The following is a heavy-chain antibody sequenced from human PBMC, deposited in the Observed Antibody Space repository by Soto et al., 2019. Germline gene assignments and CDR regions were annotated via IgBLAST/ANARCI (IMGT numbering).Heavy chain of an antibody. Sequence: ASVKVSCKASGYSFTSYGINWVRQAPGQGLEWMGWISTYNGDTNYAQKLQGRVTTTTDTSTTTAYMELRSLRSDDTAVYYCARGDSTGSPRGWFDPWGQGTLVTVSS. CDR1: GYSFTSYG. CDR3: ARGDSTGSPRGWFDP. J-gene: IGHJ5*02. CDR2: ISTYNGDT. D-gene: IGHD6-19*01. V-gene: IGHV1-18*04.